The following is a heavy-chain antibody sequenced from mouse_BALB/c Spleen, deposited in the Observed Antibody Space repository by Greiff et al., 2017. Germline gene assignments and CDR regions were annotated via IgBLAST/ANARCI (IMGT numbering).Heavy chain of an antibody. D-gene: IGHD2-1*01. CDR3: AIYGNYVFYY. CDR1: GFAFSSYD. CDR2: ISSGGGST. Sequence: EVKLVESGGGLVKPGGSLKLSCAASGFAFSSYDMSWVRQTPEKRLEWVAYISSGGGSTYYPDTVKGRFTISRDNAKNTLYLQMSSLKSEDTAMYYCAIYGNYVFYYWGQGTTLTVSS. J-gene: IGHJ2*01. V-gene: IGHV5-12-1*01.